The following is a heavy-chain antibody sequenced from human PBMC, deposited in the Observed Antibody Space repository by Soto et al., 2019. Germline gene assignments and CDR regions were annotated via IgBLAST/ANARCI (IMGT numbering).Heavy chain of an antibody. J-gene: IGHJ6*04. CDR3: ARDFRDCSRTSGHKDYYYYGMDV. CDR2: INPNSGGT. CDR1: GYTFTGYY. V-gene: IGHV1-2*04. Sequence: ASVKVSCKASGYTFTGYYMHWVRQAPGQGLEWMGWINPNSGGTNYAQKFQGWVTMTRDTSISTAYMELSRLRSDDTAVYYCARDFRDCSRTSGHKDYYYYGMDVLAKGTTVPVSS. D-gene: IGHD2-2*02.